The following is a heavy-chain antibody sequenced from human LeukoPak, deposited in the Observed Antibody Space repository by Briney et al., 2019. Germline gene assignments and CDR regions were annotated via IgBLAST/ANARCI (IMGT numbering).Heavy chain of an antibody. D-gene: IGHD1-26*01. CDR1: GFIFSSYG. CDR3: AGSTITTRGVGDFDI. CDR2: IWYDGSNK. J-gene: IGHJ3*02. V-gene: IGHV3-33*01. Sequence: GTSLRLSCAASGFIFSSYGMNWVRQAPGKGLEWVAIIWYDGSNKFYADSVQGRFTISRDNSKNTLYLQMNSLRPEDTAVYYCAGSTITTRGVGDFDICGPGTVVTVSS.